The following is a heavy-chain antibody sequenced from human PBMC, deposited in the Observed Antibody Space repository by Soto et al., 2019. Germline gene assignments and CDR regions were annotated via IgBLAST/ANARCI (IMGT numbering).Heavy chain of an antibody. V-gene: IGHV4-30-2*01. CDR3: ARDGEWCSGGRCHYAFDM. CDR2: IYHSGST. CDR1: GGSISSGGYF. D-gene: IGHD2-15*01. J-gene: IGHJ3*02. Sequence: SETLSLTCAVSGGSISSGGYFWSWIRQPPGKGLEWIGYIYHSGSTYYNPSLKSRVSISVDRSKNQFSLKLSSVTAADTAVYYCARDGEWCSGGRCHYAFDMWGQGTMVTVSS.